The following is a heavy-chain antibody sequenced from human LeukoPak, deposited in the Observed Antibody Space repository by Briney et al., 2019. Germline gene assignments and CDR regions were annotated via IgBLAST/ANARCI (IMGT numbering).Heavy chain of an antibody. CDR2: IYSDGST. J-gene: IGHJ4*02. V-gene: IGHV3-53*04. CDR1: GFTVSSKY. D-gene: IGHD3-10*01. CDR3: TRGHGSGSSGPDY. Sequence: GGSLRLSCAVSGFTVSSKYMSWVRQAPGKGLQWVSVIYSDGSTHYADSVKGRFIISRHSSKNTPYLQMNSLRPDDTAVYYCTRGHGSGSSGPDYWGQGTLVTVSS.